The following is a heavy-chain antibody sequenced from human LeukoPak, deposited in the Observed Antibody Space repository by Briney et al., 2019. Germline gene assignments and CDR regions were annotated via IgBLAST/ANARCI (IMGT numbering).Heavy chain of an antibody. D-gene: IGHD3-10*01. J-gene: IGHJ5*02. Sequence: SETLSLTCAVYGGSFSGYYWSWIRQPPGKGLEWIGEINHSGSTNYNPSLKSRVTISVDTSKNQFSLKLSSVTAADTAVYYCARGRTGSYYRVNNWFDPWGQGTLVTVSS. V-gene: IGHV4-34*01. CDR3: ARGRTGSYYRVNNWFDP. CDR1: GGSFSGYY. CDR2: INHSGST.